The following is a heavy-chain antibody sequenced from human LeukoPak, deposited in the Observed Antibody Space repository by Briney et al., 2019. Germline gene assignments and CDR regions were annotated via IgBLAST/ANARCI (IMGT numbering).Heavy chain of an antibody. J-gene: IGHJ4*02. V-gene: IGHV3-23*01. CDR1: GFTFSSYG. Sequence: GRSLRLSCAASGFTFSSYGMHWVRQAPGKGLEWVSAILGSGGSTYYADSVKGRFTVSRDNSKSTLYLQMNSLRAEDTALYYCAKWGDYDVLTGYYVPDYWGQGTLVTVSS. D-gene: IGHD3-9*01. CDR2: ILGSGGST. CDR3: AKWGDYDVLTGYYVPDY.